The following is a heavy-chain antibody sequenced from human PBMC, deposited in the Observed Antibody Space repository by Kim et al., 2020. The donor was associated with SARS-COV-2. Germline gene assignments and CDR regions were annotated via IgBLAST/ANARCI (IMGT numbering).Heavy chain of an antibody. Sequence: FAPKFQGRVTMSRDTCTSTVNMDLSSLRSEDTAVYYCARDPPQAPAYFQHWGRGTLVTVSS. J-gene: IGHJ1*01. CDR3: ARDPPQAPAYFQH. V-gene: IGHV1-46*01.